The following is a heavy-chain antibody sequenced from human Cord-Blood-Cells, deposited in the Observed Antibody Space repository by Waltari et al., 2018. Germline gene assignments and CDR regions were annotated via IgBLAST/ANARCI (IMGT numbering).Heavy chain of an antibody. V-gene: IGHV4-34*01. D-gene: IGHD2-2*01. CDR3: ARFVVVPAANYFDY. CDR1: GGSFRGYY. J-gene: IGHJ4*02. CDR2: INHSGST. Sequence: QVQLQQWGAGLLKPSETLSLTCTVYGGSFRGYYWSWIRQPPGKGLEWIGEINHSGSTNYNPSLKSRVTISVDTSKNQFSLKLSSVTAADTAVYYCARFVVVPAANYFDYWGQGTLVTVSS.